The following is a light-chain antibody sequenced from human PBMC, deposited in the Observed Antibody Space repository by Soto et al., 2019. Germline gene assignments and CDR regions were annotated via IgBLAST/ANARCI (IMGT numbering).Light chain of an antibody. Sequence: SVLTQPPSASGTPGQRVIISCSGGSSNIGSNTVNWYQQLPGSAPKLVIYSNSHRPSGVPDRFSGSTSGTSGSLAISGLQSEDEADYYCSAWDDFFNGWLFGGGTKLTVL. CDR3: SAWDDFFNGWL. J-gene: IGLJ3*02. CDR2: SNS. CDR1: SSNIGSNT. V-gene: IGLV1-44*01.